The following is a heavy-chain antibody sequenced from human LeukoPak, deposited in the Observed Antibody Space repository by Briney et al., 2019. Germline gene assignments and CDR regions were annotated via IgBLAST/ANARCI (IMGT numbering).Heavy chain of an antibody. V-gene: IGHV3-11*04. CDR2: ISSSGSTI. Sequence: GGSLRLSCAASGFTFSDYYMSWIRQAPGKGLEWVSYISSSGSTICYADSVKGRFTISRDNAKNSLYLQMNSLRAEDTAVYYCARDSNYYYDSSGYYPQFDYWGQGTLVTVSS. J-gene: IGHJ4*02. CDR1: GFTFSDYY. D-gene: IGHD3-22*01. CDR3: ARDSNYYYDSSGYYPQFDY.